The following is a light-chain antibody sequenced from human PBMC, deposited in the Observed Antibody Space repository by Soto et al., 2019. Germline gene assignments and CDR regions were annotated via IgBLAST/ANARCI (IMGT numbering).Light chain of an antibody. CDR3: QQYGARPRT. J-gene: IGKJ1*01. Sequence: EVVLTQSPATLSVSPGDRATLSCRASQYIGSAVAWYHQRSGQAPRLLIFDASIRVPTTPARFSGSVSGTEFTLTISSLESEDFAVYFWQQYGARPRTFGQGTKVEIK. CDR2: DAS. V-gene: IGKV3-15*01. CDR1: QYIGSA.